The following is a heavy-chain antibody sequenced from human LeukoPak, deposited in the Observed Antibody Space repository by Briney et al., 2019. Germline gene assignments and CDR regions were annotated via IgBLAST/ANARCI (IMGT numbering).Heavy chain of an antibody. CDR3: ARVDYTQYYGMDV. J-gene: IGHJ6*02. CDR2: INPNSGGT. Sequence: GASVKVSCKASGYTFTGYYMHWVRQAPGQGLEWMGWINPNSGGTNYAQKFQGWVTMTRDTSISTAYMELSRLRSDDTAVYYCARVDYTQYYGMDVWGQGTTVTVSS. D-gene: IGHD3-3*01. CDR1: GYTFTGYY. V-gene: IGHV1-2*04.